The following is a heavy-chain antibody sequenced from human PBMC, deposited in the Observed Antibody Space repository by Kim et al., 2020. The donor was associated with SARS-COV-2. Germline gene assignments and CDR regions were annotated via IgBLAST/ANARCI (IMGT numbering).Heavy chain of an antibody. Sequence: ASVKVSCKASGYTFTRYGINWVRQATGQGLEWMGWMHPNSANTGYAQKFQDRVTMTRDTSISTAYMELNSLRSEDTAVYYCATNRDSSGGSGSSFDYWGQGTLVTVSS. V-gene: IGHV1-8*01. J-gene: IGHJ4*02. D-gene: IGHD3-10*01. CDR1: GYTFTRYG. CDR2: MHPNSANT. CDR3: ATNRDSSGGSGSSFDY.